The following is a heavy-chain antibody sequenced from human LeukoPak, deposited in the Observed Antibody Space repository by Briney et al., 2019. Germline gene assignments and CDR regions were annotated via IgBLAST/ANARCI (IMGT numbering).Heavy chain of an antibody. D-gene: IGHD2-2*01. Sequence: GGSLRLSCAASGFTFSRYAMNWVRQAPGEGLEWVSYINTDSSDIHYADSVKGRFTISRDNARNTLYLQLSSLRAEDSAVYYCARDTFQPGLIDSWGQGTLVTVSS. CDR2: INTDSSDI. J-gene: IGHJ4*02. V-gene: IGHV3-21*05. CDR3: ARDTFQPGLIDS. CDR1: GFTFSRYA.